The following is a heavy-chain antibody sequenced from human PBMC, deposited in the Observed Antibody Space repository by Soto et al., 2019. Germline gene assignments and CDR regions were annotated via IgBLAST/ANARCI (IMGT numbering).Heavy chain of an antibody. D-gene: IGHD6-19*01. CDR1: GGSVSSGSYY. CDR2: IYYSGST. V-gene: IGHV4-61*01. CDR3: ARGIEGWYQGRYYYGMDV. J-gene: IGHJ6*02. Sequence: QVQLQESGPGLVKPSETLSLTCTVSGGSVSSGSYYWSWIRQPPGKGLEWIGYIYYSGSTNYNPSLKSRVTISVDTSKNRCPLKLSSVTAADTAVYYCARGIEGWYQGRYYYGMDVWGQGTTVTVSS.